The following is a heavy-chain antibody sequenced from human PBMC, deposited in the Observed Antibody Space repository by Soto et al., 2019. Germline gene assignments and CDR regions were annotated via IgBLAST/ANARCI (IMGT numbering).Heavy chain of an antibody. D-gene: IGHD4-17*01. Sequence: SETLSLTCAVSGGSISSGGYSWSWIRQPPGKGLEWIGYIYHSGSTYYNPSLKSRVTISVDRSKNQFSLKLSSVTAADTAVYYCARDKGLFYGDNNWFDPWGQGTLVTVSS. CDR1: GGSISSGGYS. J-gene: IGHJ5*02. CDR3: ARDKGLFYGDNNWFDP. CDR2: IYHSGST. V-gene: IGHV4-30-2*01.